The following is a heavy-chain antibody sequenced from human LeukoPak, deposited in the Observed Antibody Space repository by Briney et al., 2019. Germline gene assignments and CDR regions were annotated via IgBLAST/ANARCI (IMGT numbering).Heavy chain of an antibody. V-gene: IGHV1-18*01. J-gene: IGHJ4*02. Sequence: ASVKVSCKASGYTFTSYGISWVRQAPGQGLEWMGWISAYNGNTNYAQKFQGRVTITADESTSTAYMELSSLRSEDTAVYYCASYNWNSFYFDYWGQGTLVTVSS. D-gene: IGHD1/OR15-1a*01. CDR3: ASYNWNSFYFDY. CDR2: ISAYNGNT. CDR1: GYTFTSYG.